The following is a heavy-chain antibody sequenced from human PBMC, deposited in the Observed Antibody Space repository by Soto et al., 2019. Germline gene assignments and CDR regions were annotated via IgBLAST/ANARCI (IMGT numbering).Heavy chain of an antibody. CDR3: ARGWDYGDYAWFDP. V-gene: IGHV4-34*01. J-gene: IGHJ5*02. Sequence: QVQLQQWGARLLKPSETLSLTCAVYGGSFNGYFWSWIRQSPGKGLEWIGEINHSGRTNYNPSLKSRVTTSVDTSKNQFSLKLTSVTAADTAVYYCARGWDYGDYAWFDPWGQGTLVTVSS. CDR2: INHSGRT. D-gene: IGHD4-17*01. CDR1: GGSFNGYF.